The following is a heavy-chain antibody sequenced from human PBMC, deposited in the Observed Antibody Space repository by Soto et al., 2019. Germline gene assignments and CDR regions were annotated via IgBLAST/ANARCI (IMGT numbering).Heavy chain of an antibody. CDR1: GFTFSSYA. CDR2: ISGSGGST. D-gene: IGHD2-2*01. J-gene: IGHJ4*02. V-gene: IGHV3-23*01. Sequence: GGSLRLSCAASGFTFSSYAMSWVRQAPGKGLEWVSAISGSGGSTYYADSVKGRFTISRDNAKNTLYLQMNSLRAEDTAVYYCATGVGDIVVVPAAEFDYWGQGTLVTVSS. CDR3: ATGVGDIVVVPAAEFDY.